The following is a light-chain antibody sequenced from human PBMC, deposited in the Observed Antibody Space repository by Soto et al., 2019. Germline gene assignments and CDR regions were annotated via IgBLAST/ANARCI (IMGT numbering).Light chain of an antibody. CDR3: QQYNTLPPYT. Sequence: EIVLTQSPGTLSLSPGERATLSCRASQSVSSSYLAWYQQKPGQAPRLLIYGASSRATGIPDRFSGSGSGTDFTLTISRLEPEDFATYYCQQYNTLPPYTFGQGTKVEIK. CDR1: QSVSSSY. V-gene: IGKV3-20*01. CDR2: GAS. J-gene: IGKJ2*01.